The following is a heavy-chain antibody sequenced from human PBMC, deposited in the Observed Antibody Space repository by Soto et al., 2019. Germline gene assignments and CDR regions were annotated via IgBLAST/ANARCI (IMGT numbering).Heavy chain of an antibody. CDR3: PTDSRTIMPEVSLDF. V-gene: IGHV3-15*07. Sequence: GGSLRLSCAASGFAFSNAWINWVRQPPGRGLEWVGRIKSQTDGGSGDYAAPVKGRFVVSRDDSKNIVYLQMSSLKIEDPAVYYCPTDSRTIMPEVSLDFWGQGTLVTVSS. CDR2: IKSQTDGGSG. CDR1: GFAFSNAW. D-gene: IGHD3-16*01. J-gene: IGHJ1*01.